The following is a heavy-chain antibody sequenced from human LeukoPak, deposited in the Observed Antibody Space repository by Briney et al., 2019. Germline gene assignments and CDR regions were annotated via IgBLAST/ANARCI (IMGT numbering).Heavy chain of an antibody. CDR3: ARDSQVILLNPDWHFDL. Sequence: PGGSLRLSCAAAGFTFSSYAMHWVRQAPGKGLEYVSAISSNGGSTYYANSVKGRFTISRDNSKNTLYLQMGSLRAEDMAVYYCARDSQVILLNPDWHFDLWGRGTLVIVSS. CDR1: GFTFSSYA. D-gene: IGHD2/OR15-2a*01. V-gene: IGHV3-64*01. CDR2: ISSNGGST. J-gene: IGHJ2*01.